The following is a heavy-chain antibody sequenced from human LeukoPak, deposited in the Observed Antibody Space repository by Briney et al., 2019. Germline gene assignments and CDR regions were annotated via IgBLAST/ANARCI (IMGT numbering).Heavy chain of an antibody. CDR3: ARAGYTSGYDY. CDR1: GFTFSSYW. V-gene: IGHV3-7*01. J-gene: IGHJ4*02. CDR2: IKEDGSDT. D-gene: IGHD6-19*01. Sequence: GGSLRLSCAASGFTFSSYWMSWVRQAPGKGLGWLAKIKEDGSDTYYVDSVKGRFTISRDNAKNSLYMQMNNLRVEDTAVYYCARAGYTSGYDYWGQGTLVTVSS.